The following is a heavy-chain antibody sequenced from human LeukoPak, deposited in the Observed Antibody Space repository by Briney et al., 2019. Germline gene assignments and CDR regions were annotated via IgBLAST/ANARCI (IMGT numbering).Heavy chain of an antibody. Sequence: GGSLRLSCAASGFTFSSYWMSWVRQAPGKGLEWVANIKQDGSEKYYADSVKGRFTISRDNAKNSLYLQMNSLRAEDTAAYYCARDDCSSISCYHNWFDPWGQGTLVTVSS. V-gene: IGHV3-7*01. D-gene: IGHD2-2*01. J-gene: IGHJ5*02. CDR2: IKQDGSEK. CDR1: GFTFSSYW. CDR3: ARDDCSSISCYHNWFDP.